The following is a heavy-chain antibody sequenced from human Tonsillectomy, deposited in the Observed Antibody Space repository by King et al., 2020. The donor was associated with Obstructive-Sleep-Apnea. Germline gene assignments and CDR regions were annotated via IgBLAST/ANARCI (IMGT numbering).Heavy chain of an antibody. CDR2: ISYDGSNK. D-gene: IGHD2-2*01. CDR3: AGVKMGIVVVPAAIMRAFDI. J-gene: IGHJ3*02. V-gene: IGHV3-30-3*01. Sequence: VQLVESGGGVVQPGRSLRLSCAASGFTFSSYAMHWVRQAPGKGLEWVAVISYDGSNKYYADSVKGRFTISRDNSKNTLYLQMNSLRAEDTAVYYCAGVKMGIVVVPAAIMRAFDIWGQGTMVTVSS. CDR1: GFTFSSYA.